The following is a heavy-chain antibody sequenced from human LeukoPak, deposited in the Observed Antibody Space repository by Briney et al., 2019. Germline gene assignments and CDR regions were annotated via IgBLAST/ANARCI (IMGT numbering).Heavy chain of an antibody. CDR3: ASRRGYSYGGHLDY. CDR1: GFTFSSYW. Sequence: PGGSLRLSCAASGFTFSSYWMSWVRQAPGKGLEWVANIKQDGSEKYYVDSVKGRFTISRDNAKNSLYLQMNSLRAEDTAVYYCASRRGYSYGGHLDYWGQGTLVTVSS. V-gene: IGHV3-7*01. CDR2: IKQDGSEK. J-gene: IGHJ4*02. D-gene: IGHD5-18*01.